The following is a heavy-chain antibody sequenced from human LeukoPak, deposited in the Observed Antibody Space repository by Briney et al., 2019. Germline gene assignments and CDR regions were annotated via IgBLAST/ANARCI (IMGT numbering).Heavy chain of an antibody. J-gene: IGHJ4*02. Sequence: ASVKVSCKASGYTFTSYGISWVRQAPGQGLEWMGWISAYNGNTNYAQKLQGRVTMTTDTSTSTAYMELRSLRAEDTAVYYCAKLHNLNSDYWGQGTLVTVTS. CDR1: GYTFTSYG. V-gene: IGHV1-18*01. D-gene: IGHD1-14*01. CDR2: ISAYNGNT. CDR3: AKLHNLNSDY.